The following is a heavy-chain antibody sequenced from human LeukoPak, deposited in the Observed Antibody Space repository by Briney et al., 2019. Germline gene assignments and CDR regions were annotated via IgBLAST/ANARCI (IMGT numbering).Heavy chain of an antibody. CDR2: ISAYNGNT. J-gene: IGHJ4*02. V-gene: IGHV1-18*01. Sequence: EASVKVSCKASGYTFTSYGISWVRQAPGQGLEWMGWISAYNGNTNYAQKLQGRVTMTTDTSTSTAYMELRSLRSDDTAVYYCARARRGVEMATIFDFWGQGTLVTVSS. CDR3: ARARRGVEMATIFDF. CDR1: GYTFTSYG. D-gene: IGHD5-24*01.